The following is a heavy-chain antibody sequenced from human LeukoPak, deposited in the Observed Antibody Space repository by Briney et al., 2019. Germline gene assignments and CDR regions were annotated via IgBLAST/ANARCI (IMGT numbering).Heavy chain of an antibody. V-gene: IGHV3-23*01. D-gene: IGHD3-10*01. CDR1: GFTFSSYA. CDR2: ISGSGGST. Sequence: PGGSLRLSCAASGFTFSSYAMSWVRQAPGKGLEWVSAISGSGGSTYYADSVKGRFTISRDNSKNTLYLQMHSLRAEDTAVYYCAKPRNYYGSGSYQNWGQGTLVTVSS. CDR3: AKPRNYYGSGSYQN. J-gene: IGHJ4*02.